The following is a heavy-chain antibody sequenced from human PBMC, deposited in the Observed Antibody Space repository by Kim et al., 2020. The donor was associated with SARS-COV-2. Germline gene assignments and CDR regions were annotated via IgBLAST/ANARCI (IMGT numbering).Heavy chain of an antibody. J-gene: IGHJ4*02. CDR2: IIPILGIA. CDR1: GGTFSSYA. D-gene: IGHD6-13*01. CDR3: ARMGIAAAGFGY. Sequence: SVKVSCKASGGTFSSYAISWVRQAPGQGLEWMGRIIPILGIANYAQKFQGRVTITADKSTSTAYMELSSLRSEDTAVYYCARMGIAAAGFGYWGQGTLVTVSS. V-gene: IGHV1-69*04.